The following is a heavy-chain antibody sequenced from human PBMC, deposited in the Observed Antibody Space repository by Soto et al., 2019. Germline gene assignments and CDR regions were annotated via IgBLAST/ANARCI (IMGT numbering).Heavy chain of an antibody. J-gene: IGHJ3*02. Sequence: QLHLVQSGAVVKKPGASVTVSCSASGYPVTAYYMHWVRQAPRRGLGWRGGINPATGAAMYTRTLQGWETKTGEASMGAVFMELSGQKSVDTAMFNCVRGGGVRVDGSAAFDMWGQGTLVTVSS. CDR2: INPATGAA. CDR1: GYPVTAYY. D-gene: IGHD3-16*01. V-gene: IGHV1-2*04. CDR3: VRGGGVRVDGSAAFDM.